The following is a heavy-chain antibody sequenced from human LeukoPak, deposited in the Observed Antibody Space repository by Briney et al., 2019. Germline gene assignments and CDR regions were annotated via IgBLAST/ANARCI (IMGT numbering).Heavy chain of an antibody. V-gene: IGHV6-1*01. CDR1: GDSVSSNSAT. CDR2: TYYRSKWYK. J-gene: IGHJ1*01. Sequence: SQTLSLTCAISGDSVSSNSATWNWIRQSPSRGLEWLGRTYYRSKWYKYYAVSVKGRITINPDTYKNQFSLQLNFVTPEDTAVYYCARGPSYFQHWGQGTLVTVSS. CDR3: ARGPSYFQH.